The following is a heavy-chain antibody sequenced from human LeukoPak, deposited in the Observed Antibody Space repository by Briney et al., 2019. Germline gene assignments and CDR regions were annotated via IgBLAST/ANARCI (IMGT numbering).Heavy chain of an antibody. D-gene: IGHD4-17*01. CDR2: IRYDGTTQ. Sequence: PGGSLRLSCAAAGFTFSNYAMHWVRQAPGKGLEWVAFIRYDGTTQYYADSVKGRFTISRDNSKNTLYLQMSSLGGEDTAVYYCAGDHLYGDYSTTCDYWGQGTLVTVSS. CDR3: AGDHLYGDYSTTCDY. J-gene: IGHJ4*02. CDR1: GFTFSNYA. V-gene: IGHV3-30*02.